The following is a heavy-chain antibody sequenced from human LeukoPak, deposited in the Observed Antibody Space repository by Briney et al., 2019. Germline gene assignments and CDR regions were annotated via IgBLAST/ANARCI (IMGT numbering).Heavy chain of an antibody. D-gene: IGHD5-18*01. CDR2: ISSSGSTI. V-gene: IGHV3-48*03. CDR1: GFTFSNYE. Sequence: GGSLRLSCAASGFTFSNYEMNWVRQAPGKGLEWISYISSSGSTIYYADSVKGRFTISRDNAKNLLDLQMNSLRAEDTAVYYCGRDGGYHYGDHYFDYWGQGTLVTVS. J-gene: IGHJ4*02. CDR3: GRDGGYHYGDHYFDY.